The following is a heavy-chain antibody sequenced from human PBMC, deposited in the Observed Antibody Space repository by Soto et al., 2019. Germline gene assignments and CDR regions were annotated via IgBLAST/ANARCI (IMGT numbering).Heavy chain of an antibody. D-gene: IGHD1-26*01. CDR1: GYTFTSYY. Sequence: ASVKVSCKASGYTFTSYYMHWVRQAPGQGLEWMGIINPSGGSTSYAQKFQGRVTMTRDTSTSTVYMELSSLRSEDTAVYYCARALLKRSYCNWFDPWGQGTLVTVSS. V-gene: IGHV1-46*01. J-gene: IGHJ5*02. CDR3: ARALLKRSYCNWFDP. CDR2: INPSGGST.